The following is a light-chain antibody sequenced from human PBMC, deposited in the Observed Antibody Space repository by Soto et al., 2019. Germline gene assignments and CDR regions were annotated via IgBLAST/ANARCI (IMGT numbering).Light chain of an antibody. CDR1: PSVSNS. Sequence: ESVLTQSPATLSLSPGERATLSCRASPSVSNSLAWYQHKPGQAPRLLIYDASNRATGVPTRFSGSGSGTDFTLTISSLEPEDVAVYYCQQCYSSPLTFGGGTKVEIK. CDR3: QQCYSSPLT. CDR2: DAS. V-gene: IGKV3-11*01. J-gene: IGKJ4*01.